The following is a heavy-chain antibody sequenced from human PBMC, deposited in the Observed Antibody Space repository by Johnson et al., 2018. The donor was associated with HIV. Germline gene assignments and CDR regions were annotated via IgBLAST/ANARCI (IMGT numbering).Heavy chain of an antibody. CDR1: GFTVSSYW. Sequence: VLLVESGGGLVQPGGSLRLSCAASGFTVSSYWMSWVRQAPGKGLEWVANIKEAGSEKYYVDSVKGRLTISRDNAKNSLYLQMNSLRAEDTAVYYCASGVVTLSFDIWGQGTMVTVSS. V-gene: IGHV3-7*01. CDR3: ASGVVTLSFDI. CDR2: IKEAGSEK. D-gene: IGHD3-3*01. J-gene: IGHJ3*02.